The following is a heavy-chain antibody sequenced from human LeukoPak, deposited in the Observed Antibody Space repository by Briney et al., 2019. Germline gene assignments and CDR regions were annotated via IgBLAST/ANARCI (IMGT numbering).Heavy chain of an antibody. V-gene: IGHV3-21*01. D-gene: IGHD3-10*02. Sequence: GGSLRLSCAASGFTFSAYEMNWVRQAPGKGLEWVSSISSSSSYIYYADSVKGRFTISRDNAKNSLYLQMNSLRAEDTAVYYCAELGITMIGGVWGRGTTVTISS. CDR2: ISSSSSYI. J-gene: IGHJ6*04. CDR1: GFTFSAYE. CDR3: AELGITMIGGV.